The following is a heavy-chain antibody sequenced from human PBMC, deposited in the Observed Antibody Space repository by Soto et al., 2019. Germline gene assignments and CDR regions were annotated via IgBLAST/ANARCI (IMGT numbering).Heavy chain of an antibody. CDR2: ISAFHGNT. J-gene: IGHJ4*02. Sequence: ASVKVSCKASGYTFTSYGISWVRQAPGQGLEWMGWISAFHGNTNYAQKLQGRVTMTTDTSTSTAYMELRSLSSVTAADTAVYYCARDHGGLFDYWGQGTLVTVSS. D-gene: IGHD3-10*01. V-gene: IGHV1-18*01. CDR3: ARDHGGLFDY. CDR1: GYTFTSYG.